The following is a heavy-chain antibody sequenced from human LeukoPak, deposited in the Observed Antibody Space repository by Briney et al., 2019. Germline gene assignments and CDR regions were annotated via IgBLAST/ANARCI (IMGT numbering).Heavy chain of an antibody. CDR1: GYTFKNYD. V-gene: IGHV1-8*02. Sequence: ASVKVSCTASGYTFKNYDINWVRQATGQGLEWMGWMNPNSGNTGFAQKFQDRVSMTRETSINTAYMEMTSRRSEDTAVYYCARVPRDNNWFDPWGQGTLVTVSS. CDR2: MNPNSGNT. J-gene: IGHJ5*02. CDR3: ARVPRDNNWFDP. D-gene: IGHD2-21*02.